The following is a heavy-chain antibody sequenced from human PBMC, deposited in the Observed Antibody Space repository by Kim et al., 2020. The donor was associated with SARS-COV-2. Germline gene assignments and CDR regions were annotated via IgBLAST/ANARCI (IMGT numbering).Heavy chain of an antibody. V-gene: IGHV1-18*01. CDR2: NT. Sequence: NTNYAQNLQGRVTLTTDTSTTTAYMELRSLRSDDTAVYYCTRGPDRGAPHYWGQGTLVTVSS. J-gene: IGHJ4*02. D-gene: IGHD3-10*01. CDR3: TRGPDRGAPHY.